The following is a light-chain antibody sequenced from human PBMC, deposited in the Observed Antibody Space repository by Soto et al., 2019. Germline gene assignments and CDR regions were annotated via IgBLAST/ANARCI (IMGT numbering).Light chain of an antibody. V-gene: IGLV2-14*01. J-gene: IGLJ1*01. CDR3: SSYTTSSSYV. CDR2: DVT. Sequence: QSALTQPASVSGSPGQSITISCTGTSXDVGGYIYVSWYQQHPGKAPKLMIYDVTSRPSGVSYRFSGSKSGNTASLTISGLQAEDDADYYCSSYTTSSSYVFGTGTKVTVL. CDR1: SXDVGGYIY.